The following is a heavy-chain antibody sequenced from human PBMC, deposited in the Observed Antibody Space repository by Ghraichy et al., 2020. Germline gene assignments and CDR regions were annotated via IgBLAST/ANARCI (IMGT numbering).Heavy chain of an antibody. CDR2: IKQDGSEK. D-gene: IGHD1-26*01. J-gene: IGHJ5*02. CDR1: GFTFSSFW. V-gene: IGHV3-7*03. CDR3: AGEGGVGATKYWFDP. Sequence: GGSLRLSCAASGFTFSSFWMSWVRQAPGKGLEWVANIKQDGSEKYYVDSVKGRFTISRDNAKNSLYLQMNSLRAEDTAVYYCAGEGGVGATKYWFDPWGQGTLVTVSS.